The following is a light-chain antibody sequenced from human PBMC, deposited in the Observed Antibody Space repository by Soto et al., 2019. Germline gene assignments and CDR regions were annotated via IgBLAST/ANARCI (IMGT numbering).Light chain of an antibody. CDR1: SSNTGAGYD. CDR2: SNS. CDR3: QSYDSGLRGTI. Sequence: QAVVTQPPSVSGAPGQRVTISCTGSSSNTGAGYDVHWYQQFPGTAPKLIIYSNSNRPSGVPDRFSGSKSGTSASLAITGIQAEDEADYYCQSYDSGLRGTIFGGGTKLTVL. J-gene: IGLJ2*01. V-gene: IGLV1-40*01.